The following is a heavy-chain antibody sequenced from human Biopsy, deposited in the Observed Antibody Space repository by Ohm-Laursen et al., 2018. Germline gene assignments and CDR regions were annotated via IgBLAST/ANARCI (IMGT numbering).Heavy chain of an antibody. V-gene: IGHV3-33*06. D-gene: IGHD3-16*01. Sequence: SSLRLSCAASGFSFSDYGMHWVRQAPGRGLEWVAVIWYDGTNKYYAGSVEGRFTISRDNSKNMVYLQMGSLTVEDTAVYYCAKVHDSGYYYYSMDVWGQGTTVTVSS. CDR1: GFSFSDYG. J-gene: IGHJ6*02. CDR2: IWYDGTNK. CDR3: AKVHDSGYYYYSMDV.